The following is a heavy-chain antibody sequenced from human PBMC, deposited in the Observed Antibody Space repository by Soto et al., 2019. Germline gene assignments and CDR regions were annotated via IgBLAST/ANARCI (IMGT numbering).Heavy chain of an antibody. D-gene: IGHD5-18*01. CDR2: IRSKANSYAT. J-gene: IGHJ4*02. V-gene: IGHV3-73*02. CDR1: GFPFSGSA. CDR3: TRPPVGYSYGDNFDY. Sequence: EVQLVESGGGLVQPGGSLKLSCAASGFPFSGSAMPWVRQASGKGLEWVGRIRSKANSYATAYAGSVKGRFTISRDDSKNTAYLQMNSLKTEDTAVYYCTRPPVGYSYGDNFDYWGQGTLVTVSS.